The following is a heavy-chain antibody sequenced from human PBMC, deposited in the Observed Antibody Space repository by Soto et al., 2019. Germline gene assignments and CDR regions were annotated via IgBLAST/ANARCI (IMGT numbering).Heavy chain of an antibody. V-gene: IGHV3-30-3*01. CDR3: ARALGQLEPYCYYGMDV. CDR1: GFTFSSYA. CDR2: ISYDGSNK. Sequence: GGSLRLSCAASGFTFSSYAMHWVRQAPGKGLEWVAVISYDGSNKYYADSVKGRFTISRDNSKNTLYLQMNSLRAEDTAVYYCARALGQLEPYCYYGMDVWGQGTTVTVSS. J-gene: IGHJ6*02. D-gene: IGHD6-6*01.